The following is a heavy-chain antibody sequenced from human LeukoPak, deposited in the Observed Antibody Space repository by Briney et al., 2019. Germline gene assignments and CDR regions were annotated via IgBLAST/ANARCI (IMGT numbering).Heavy chain of an antibody. Sequence: AGGSLRLSCAASGFTFSSYGMSWVRQAPGKGLEWVSAISGSGGSTYYADSVKGRFAISRDNSKNTLYLQMNSLRAEDTAVYYCAKAPRYYGSGTPPDYWGQGTLVTVSS. CDR3: AKAPRYYGSGTPPDY. CDR1: GFTFSSYG. V-gene: IGHV3-23*01. D-gene: IGHD3-10*01. J-gene: IGHJ4*02. CDR2: ISGSGGST.